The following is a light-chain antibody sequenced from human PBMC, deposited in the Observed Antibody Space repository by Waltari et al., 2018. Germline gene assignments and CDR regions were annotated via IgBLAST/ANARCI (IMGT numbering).Light chain of an antibody. V-gene: IGKV3-15*01. CDR1: QSISTA. CDR2: GAS. CDR3: QQYNNWPPEDT. Sequence: MTQSPSSLSASVGDRVTITCRASQSISTALSWYQHKPGQAPRLLIYGASTRATGIPARFSGSGSGTEFTLTISSLQSEDFAFYYCQQYNNWPPEDTFGQGTKLEIK. J-gene: IGKJ2*01.